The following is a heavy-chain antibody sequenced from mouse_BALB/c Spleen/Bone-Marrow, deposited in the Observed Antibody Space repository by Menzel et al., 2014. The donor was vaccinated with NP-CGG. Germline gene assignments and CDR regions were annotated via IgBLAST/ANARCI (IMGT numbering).Heavy chain of an antibody. CDR2: INPNNGGT. CDR3: ARRIPYGYAMDY. V-gene: IGHV1-22*01. Sequence: VKLQESGPELVKPGASVKISCKTSGYTFTEYTMHWVKQSHGKSLEWIGTINPNNGGTSYNQKFKGKATLTVDKSSSTAYMELRSLTSEGSAVYYCARRIPYGYAMDYWGQGTSVTVSS. J-gene: IGHJ4*01. D-gene: IGHD2-2*01. CDR1: GYTFTEYT.